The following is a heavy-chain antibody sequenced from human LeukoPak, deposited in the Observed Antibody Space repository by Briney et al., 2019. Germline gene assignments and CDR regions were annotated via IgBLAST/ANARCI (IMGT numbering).Heavy chain of an antibody. J-gene: IGHJ3*02. CDR2: IYYSGST. D-gene: IGHD3-10*01. Sequence: SETLSLTCTVSGGSISGGDYYWSWIRQPPGKGLEWIGYIYYSGSTYYNPSLKSRVTISVDTSKNQFSLKLSSVTAADTAVYYCAFALYGSGSPPAFDIWGQGTMVTVSS. CDR1: GGSISGGDYY. V-gene: IGHV4-30-4*01. CDR3: AFALYGSGSPPAFDI.